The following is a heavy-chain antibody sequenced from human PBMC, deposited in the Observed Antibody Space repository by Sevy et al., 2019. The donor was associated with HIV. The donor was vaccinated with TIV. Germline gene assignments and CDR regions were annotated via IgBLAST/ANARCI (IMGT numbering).Heavy chain of an antibody. Sequence: KQSQTLSLTCTVSGGSISSSSYYWGWIRQPPGKGLEWIGSIYYSGSTYYNPSLKSRVTISVDTSKNQFSLKLSSVTAADTAVYYCASTTPLYSNPSGDYYYGMDVWGQGTTVTVSS. CDR3: ASTTPLYSNPSGDYYYGMDV. CDR2: IYYSGST. J-gene: IGHJ6*02. CDR1: GGSISSSSYY. V-gene: IGHV4-39*01. D-gene: IGHD4-4*01.